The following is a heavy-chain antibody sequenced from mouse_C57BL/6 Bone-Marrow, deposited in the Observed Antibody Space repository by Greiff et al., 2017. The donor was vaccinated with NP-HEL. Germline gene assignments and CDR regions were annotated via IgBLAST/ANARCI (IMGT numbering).Heavy chain of an antibody. CDR3: ARMPGSSYYFDY. V-gene: IGHV1-26*01. D-gene: IGHD1-1*01. CDR1: GYTFTDYY. Sequence: VQLQQSGPELVKPGASVKISCKASGYTFTDYYMNWVKQSHGKSLEWIGDINPNNGGTSYNQKFKGKATLTVDKSSSTAYMELRSLTSEDSAVYYCARMPGSSYYFDYWGQGTTLTVSS. CDR2: INPNNGGT. J-gene: IGHJ2*01.